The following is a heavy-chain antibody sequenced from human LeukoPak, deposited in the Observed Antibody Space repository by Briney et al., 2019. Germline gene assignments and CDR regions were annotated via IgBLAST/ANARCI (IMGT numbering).Heavy chain of an antibody. CDR3: FATGPTYGGWSDY. Sequence: GASVKVSCKASGYTFTSYDINWVRQATGQGLEWMGWMNPNSGNTGYAQKFQGRVTITRNTSISTAYMELSSLRSEDTAVYYCFATGPTYGGWSDYWGQGTLVTVSS. CDR2: MNPNSGNT. V-gene: IGHV1-8*03. D-gene: IGHD4-23*01. CDR1: GYTFTSYD. J-gene: IGHJ4*02.